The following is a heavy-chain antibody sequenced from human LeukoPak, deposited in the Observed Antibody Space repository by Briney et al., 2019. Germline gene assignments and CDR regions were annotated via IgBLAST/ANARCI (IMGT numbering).Heavy chain of an antibody. CDR1: GGTFSSYA. V-gene: IGHV1-69*06. CDR3: ASRQEGSGSYYYYYYGMDV. D-gene: IGHD3-10*01. Sequence: SVKVSCKASGGTFSSYAISWVRQAPGQGLEWMGGIIPIFGTANYAQKFQGRVTITADKSTSTAYMELSSLRSEDTAVYYCASRQEGSGSYYYYYYGMDVWGKGTTVTVSS. J-gene: IGHJ6*04. CDR2: IIPIFGTA.